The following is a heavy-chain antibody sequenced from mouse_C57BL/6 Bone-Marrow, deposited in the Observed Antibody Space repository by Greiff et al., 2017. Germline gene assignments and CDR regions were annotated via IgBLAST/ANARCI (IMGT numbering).Heavy chain of an antibody. J-gene: IGHJ4*01. Sequence: EVKLMESEGGLVQPGSSMKLSCTASGFTFSDYYMAWVRQVPEKGLEWVANINYDGSSTYYMDSLKGRFIIVRDNATNILYLQMSRLKSEDTATYDCARYHGDYGLDYWGQGNSVTVSA. CDR3: ARYHGDYGLDY. CDR1: GFTFSDYY. D-gene: IGHD2-13*01. V-gene: IGHV5-16*01. CDR2: INYDGSST.